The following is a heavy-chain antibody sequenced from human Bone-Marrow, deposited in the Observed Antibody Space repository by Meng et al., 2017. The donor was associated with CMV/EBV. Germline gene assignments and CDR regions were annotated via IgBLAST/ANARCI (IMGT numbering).Heavy chain of an antibody. V-gene: IGHV3-23*01. J-gene: IGHJ6*02. CDR3: AKMPGTTGRGYYYYGMDV. CDR1: GFTFSSDA. Sequence: GESLKISCAVSGFTFSSDAMNWVRQAPGKGLEWVSAISGSGDSTYYADSVKGRFTISRDNSKNTLCLQMNSLRAEDTAVYYCAKMPGTTGRGYYYYGMDVWGQGTTVTVSS. CDR2: ISGSGDST. D-gene: IGHD1-7*01.